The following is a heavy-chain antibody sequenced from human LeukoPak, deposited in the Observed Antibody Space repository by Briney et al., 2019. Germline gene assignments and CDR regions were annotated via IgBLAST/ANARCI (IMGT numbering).Heavy chain of an antibody. CDR1: GYSFTSYW. D-gene: IGHD3-9*01. V-gene: IGHV5-51*01. J-gene: IGHJ4*02. CDR3: ARLAGYYDILTMLDY. CDR2: IYPGDSDT. Sequence: GESLKFSCKGSGYSFTSYWIGWVRQMPGKGLEWMGIIYPGDSDTRYSPSFQGQVTISADKSISTAYLQWSSLKASDTAMYYCARLAGYYDILTMLDYWGQGTLVTVSS.